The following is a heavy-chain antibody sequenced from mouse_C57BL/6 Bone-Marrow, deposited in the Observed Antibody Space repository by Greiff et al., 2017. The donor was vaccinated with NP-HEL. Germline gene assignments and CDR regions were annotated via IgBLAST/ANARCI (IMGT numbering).Heavy chain of an antibody. CDR3: ARRIYYYGSRVLYAMDY. D-gene: IGHD1-1*01. V-gene: IGHV8-12*01. Sequence: QVTLKESGPGILQSSQTLSLTCSFSGFSLSTSGMGVSWIRQPSGKGLEWLAHIYWDDDKRYNPSLKSRLTISKDTSRNQVFLKITSVDTADTATYYCARRIYYYGSRVLYAMDYWGQGTSVTVSS. CDR2: IYWDDDK. J-gene: IGHJ4*01. CDR1: GFSLSTSGMG.